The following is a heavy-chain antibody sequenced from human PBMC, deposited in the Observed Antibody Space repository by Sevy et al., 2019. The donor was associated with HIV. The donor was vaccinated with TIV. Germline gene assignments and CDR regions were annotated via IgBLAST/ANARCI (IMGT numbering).Heavy chain of an antibody. J-gene: IGHJ4*01. D-gene: IGHD1-1*01. CDR3: ARGGYXXNXXPGX. Sequence: AXXKVSXKASGXTXTGDYMYXXXQAPGXGLEWMGRXNPNTXDTNYAQKFQDRVTMTRDTSISTGYLELSRLTSDDTAVYYXARGGYXXNXXPGXWGQGTLVTVSS. CDR1: GXTXTGDY. CDR2: XNPNTXDT. V-gene: IGHV1-2*02.